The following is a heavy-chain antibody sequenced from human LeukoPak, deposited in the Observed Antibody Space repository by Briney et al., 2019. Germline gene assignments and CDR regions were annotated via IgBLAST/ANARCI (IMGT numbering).Heavy chain of an antibody. CDR1: GFNSYSYA. D-gene: IGHD1-26*01. V-gene: IGHV3-23*01. CDR2: IIRSDDTT. CDR3: ARFIVGATIGY. Sequence: GGSLRLSCAASGFNSYSYAMSWVRQAPGKGLEWVSGIIRSDDTTYYADSVKGRFTISRDSSKNTLYLQMNSLRAEDTAVYYCARFIVGATIGYWGQGALVTVSS. J-gene: IGHJ4*02.